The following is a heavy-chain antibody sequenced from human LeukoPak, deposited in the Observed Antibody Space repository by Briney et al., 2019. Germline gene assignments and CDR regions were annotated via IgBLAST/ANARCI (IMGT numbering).Heavy chain of an antibody. CDR1: GGTFSSYA. V-gene: IGHV1-69*05. Sequence: SVKVSCKASGGTFSSYAISWVRQAPGQGLEWMGGSIPIFGTANYAQKFQGRVTMTRDTSTSTVYMELSSLRSEDTAVYYCARGGNVLLLWDHASDYWGQGTLVTVSS. J-gene: IGHJ4*02. D-gene: IGHD3-10*01. CDR3: ARGGNVLLLWDHASDY. CDR2: SIPIFGTA.